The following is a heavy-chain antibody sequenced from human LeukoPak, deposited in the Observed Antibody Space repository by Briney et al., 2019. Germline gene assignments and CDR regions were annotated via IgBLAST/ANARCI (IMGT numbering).Heavy chain of an antibody. Sequence: GSLRLSCAASGFTFSSYAMSWVRQAPGKGLEWVSAISGSGGSTYYADSVKGRFTISRDNSKNTLYLQMNSLRAEDTAVYYCAKGGHRITIFGVVIINPSYWGQGTLVTVSS. V-gene: IGHV3-23*01. CDR1: GFTFSSYA. D-gene: IGHD3-3*01. J-gene: IGHJ4*02. CDR2: ISGSGGST. CDR3: AKGGHRITIFGVVIINPSY.